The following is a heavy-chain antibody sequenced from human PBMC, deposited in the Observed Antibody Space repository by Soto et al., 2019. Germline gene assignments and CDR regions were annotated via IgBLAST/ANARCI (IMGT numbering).Heavy chain of an antibody. J-gene: IGHJ6*02. V-gene: IGHV1-2*04. CDR3: ARGGPSMTTVVKRVYYYYGMDV. D-gene: IGHD4-17*01. CDR2: INPNSGGT. Sequence: GASVKVSCKASGYTFTGYYMHWVRQAPGQGLEWMGWINPNSGGTNYAQKFQGWVTMTRDTSISTAYMELSRLRSDDTAVYYCARGGPSMTTVVKRVYYYYGMDVWGQGTTVTVSS. CDR1: GYTFTGYY.